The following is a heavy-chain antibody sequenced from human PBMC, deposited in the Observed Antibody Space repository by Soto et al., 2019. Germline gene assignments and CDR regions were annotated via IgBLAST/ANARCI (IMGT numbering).Heavy chain of an antibody. J-gene: IGHJ1*01. D-gene: IGHD3-10*01. CDR3: AKESVWYGGQYFHH. CDR1: GFPFRYYA. V-gene: IGHV3-23*01. Sequence: SLRLSCSASGFPFRYYAMNWVRQAPGKGLQWVAGVSGAGGKTDYADSVEGRFTISRDNSKNILYLQIDSLRADDTAVYYCAKESVWYGGQYFHHWGQGTLVTVSS. CDR2: VSGAGGKT.